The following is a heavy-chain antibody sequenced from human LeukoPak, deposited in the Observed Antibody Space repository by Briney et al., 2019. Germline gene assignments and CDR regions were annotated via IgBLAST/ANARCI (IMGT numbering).Heavy chain of an antibody. CDR2: INYSGST. V-gene: IGHV4-59*01. Sequence: SETLSLTCTVSGGSINSYCWSWIRQPPGKGLEWIGYINYSGSTNYNPSLKSRLTISVDTSKNQFSLRLRSVTAADTAVYYCAREQFQLPSGSFDIWGQGTTVTVSS. D-gene: IGHD2-2*01. J-gene: IGHJ3*02. CDR3: AREQFQLPSGSFDI. CDR1: GGSINSYC.